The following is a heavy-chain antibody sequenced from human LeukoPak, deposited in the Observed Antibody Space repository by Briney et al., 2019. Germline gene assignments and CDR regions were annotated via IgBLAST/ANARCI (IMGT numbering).Heavy chain of an antibody. CDR2: TNPSGGST. D-gene: IGHD2-2*01. J-gene: IGHJ4*02. CDR3: ARDPRGKDTVVVPAAPGMDY. Sequence: ASVKVSCKASGYTFTSYYMHWVRQAPGQGLEWMGITNPSGGSTSYAQKFQGRVTMTRDTSTSTVYMELSSLRSEDTAVYYCARDPRGKDTVVVPAAPGMDYWGQGTLVTVSS. V-gene: IGHV1-46*01. CDR1: GYTFTSYY.